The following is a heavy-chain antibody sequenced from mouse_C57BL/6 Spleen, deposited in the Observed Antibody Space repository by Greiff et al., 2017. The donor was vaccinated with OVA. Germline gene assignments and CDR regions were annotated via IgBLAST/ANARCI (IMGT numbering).Heavy chain of an antibody. J-gene: IGHJ4*01. CDR3: ARPLNYYDYDEYYAMDY. CDR1: GYTFTDSN. CDR2: INPNNGGT. D-gene: IGHD2-4*01. V-gene: IGHV1-18*01. Sequence: VQLQQSGPELVKPGASVKIPCKASGYTFTDSNMDWVKQSHGKSLAWIGAINPNNGGTIYNQKFKGKATLTVDKSSSTAYMERRTLTSEDTAVYYCARPLNYYDYDEYYAMDYWGQGTSVTVSS.